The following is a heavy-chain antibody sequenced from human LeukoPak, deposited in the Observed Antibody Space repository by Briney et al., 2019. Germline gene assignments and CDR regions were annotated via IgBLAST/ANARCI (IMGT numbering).Heavy chain of an antibody. CDR2: IYTDDIST. CDR1: GFTLSSYW. D-gene: IGHD3-22*01. J-gene: IGHJ4*02. V-gene: IGHV3-74*01. Sequence: GGSLRLSCAASGFTLSSYWMHWVRQAPGKGLMWVSVIYTDDISTNYADSVKGRFTISRDNAENTLYLQMNSLRAEDTAVYYCAKVEKNRYYYESSALDYWGQGTLVTVSS. CDR3: AKVEKNRYYYESSALDY.